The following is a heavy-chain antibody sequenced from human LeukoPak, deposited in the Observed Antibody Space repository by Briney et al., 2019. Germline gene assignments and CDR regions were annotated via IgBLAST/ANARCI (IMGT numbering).Heavy chain of an antibody. Sequence: SVKVSCKISGGTFGNYPIIWVRLAPGRGLECLGGITPIYGTTNYAQMFHGRLTLTAHESTATAYMELSSLTSDDTAMYFCATHTGGYNYWWFDIWGQGTLVTVSS. CDR3: ATHTGGYNYWWFDI. J-gene: IGHJ5*02. D-gene: IGHD5-24*01. CDR2: ITPIYGTT. V-gene: IGHV1-69*01. CDR1: GGTFGNYP.